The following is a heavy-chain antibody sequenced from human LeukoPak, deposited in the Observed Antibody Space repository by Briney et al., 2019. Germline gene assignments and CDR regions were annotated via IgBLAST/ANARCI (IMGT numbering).Heavy chain of an antibody. Sequence: SETLCLTCTVSGGSICGGSYYWGWIRPPRGKGLEWIVSIYYSGSTYYNPSLKSRVTISVDTSKNQFSLKLSSVTAADTAVYYCAREGKVGATTGWFDPWGQGTLVTVSS. CDR2: IYYSGST. CDR3: AREGKVGATTGWFDP. D-gene: IGHD1-26*01. CDR1: GGSICGGSYY. V-gene: IGHV4-39*07. J-gene: IGHJ5*02.